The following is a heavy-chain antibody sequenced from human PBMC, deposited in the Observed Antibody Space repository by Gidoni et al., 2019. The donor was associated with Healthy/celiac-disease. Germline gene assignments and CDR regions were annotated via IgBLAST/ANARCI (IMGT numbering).Heavy chain of an antibody. Sequence: QVQLVESGGGVVQPGRSLRLSCAASGFTFSSYGMHWVRQAPGKGLEWVAVISYDGSNKYYADSVKGRFTISRDNSKNTLYLQMNSLRAEDTAVYYCAKDGYCSGGSCYPLFDYWGQGTLVTVSS. CDR3: AKDGYCSGGSCYPLFDY. D-gene: IGHD2-15*01. CDR2: ISYDGSNK. J-gene: IGHJ4*02. V-gene: IGHV3-30*18. CDR1: GFTFSSYG.